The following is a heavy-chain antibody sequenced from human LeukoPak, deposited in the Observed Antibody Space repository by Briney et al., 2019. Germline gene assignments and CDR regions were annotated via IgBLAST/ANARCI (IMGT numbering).Heavy chain of an antibody. CDR3: ARTSNIAAAGNGMDV. V-gene: IGHV4-59*12. Sequence: SETLSLTCTVSGDSISSYYWTWIRQPPGKGLEWIGYVYNSGSTDYNPSLKSPVTISVNTSKNQFSLRLSSVTAADTAVYYCARTSNIAAAGNGMDVWGQGTTVTVS. CDR2: VYNSGST. D-gene: IGHD6-13*01. CDR1: GDSISSYY. J-gene: IGHJ6*02.